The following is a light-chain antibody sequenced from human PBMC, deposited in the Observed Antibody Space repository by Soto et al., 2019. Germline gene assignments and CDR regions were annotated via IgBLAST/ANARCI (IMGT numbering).Light chain of an antibody. CDR2: GAS. Sequence: EIVMTQSPATLSVSPGERATLSCRASQSVSGNLAWYQQKPGQAPRLLIYGASTRATGIPGKFSGSGSGTEFTLTISRLQSEDFAVYYCQQYNNWPRTFGQGTKVEIK. V-gene: IGKV3-15*01. CDR3: QQYNNWPRT. CDR1: QSVSGN. J-gene: IGKJ1*01.